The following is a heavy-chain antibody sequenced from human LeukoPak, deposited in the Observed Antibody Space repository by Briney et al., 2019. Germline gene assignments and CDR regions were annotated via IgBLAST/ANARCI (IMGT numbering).Heavy chain of an antibody. D-gene: IGHD4-17*01. CDR3: ASFPGDHGMDV. Sequence: SETLSLTCIVSGGSISSSSYYWGRIRQPPGKGLEWIGSIYYSGSTFYNPSLKSRVTVSVDTYKNQFSLKLSSVTAADTAVYYCASFPGDHGMDVWGQGTTVTVSS. CDR1: GGSISSSSYY. J-gene: IGHJ6*02. V-gene: IGHV4-39*01. CDR2: IYYSGST.